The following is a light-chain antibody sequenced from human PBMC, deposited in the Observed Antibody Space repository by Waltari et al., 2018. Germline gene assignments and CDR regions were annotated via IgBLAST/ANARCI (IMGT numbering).Light chain of an antibody. CDR1: QSVSSY. Sequence: EIVLTQSPATLSWSPGERATLSCRASQSVSSYLAWYQQKPDQAPSLLIYDASNRATGIPARFSGSGSGTDFTLTISSLEPEDFAVYYCQQRSNWPRTFGQGTKVEIK. V-gene: IGKV3-11*01. CDR2: DAS. J-gene: IGKJ1*01. CDR3: QQRSNWPRT.